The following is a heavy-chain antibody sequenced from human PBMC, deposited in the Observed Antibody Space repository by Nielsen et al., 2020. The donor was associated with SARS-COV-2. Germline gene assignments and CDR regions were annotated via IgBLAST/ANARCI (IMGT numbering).Heavy chain of an antibody. V-gene: IGHV1-18*01. Sequence: ASVKVSCKASGYLFSSYGISWVRQAPGQGLEWMGWISGDHGKTQYAQNFKGRVSLTTDTTDTSTTTTYLEMESLRSDDTAVYYCARDGWFDPWGQGTLVTVSS. CDR1: GYLFSSYG. J-gene: IGHJ5*02. CDR2: ISGDHGKT. CDR3: ARDGWFDP.